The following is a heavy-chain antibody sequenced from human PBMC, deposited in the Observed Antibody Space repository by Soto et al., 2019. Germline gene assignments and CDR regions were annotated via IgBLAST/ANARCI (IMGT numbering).Heavy chain of an antibody. V-gene: IGHV4-31*03. CDR1: GGSISSGGYY. CDR3: ARTGTSTRNWFDP. D-gene: IGHD1-1*01. J-gene: IGHJ5*01. CDR2: IYYSGST. Sequence: SETLSLTCTVSGGSISSGGYYWSWIRQHPGKGLEWIGYIYYSGSTYYNPSLKSRVTISVDTSKNQFSLKLSSVTAADTAVYYCARTGTSTRNWFDPWGQGTLVTVSS.